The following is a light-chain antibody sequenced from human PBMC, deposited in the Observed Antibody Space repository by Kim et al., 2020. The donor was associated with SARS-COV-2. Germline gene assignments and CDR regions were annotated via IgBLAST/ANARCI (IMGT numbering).Light chain of an antibody. J-gene: IGLJ1*01. V-gene: IGLV2-14*03. CDR1: SSDVGGYDY. CDR2: DVN. CDR3: SSYTSSSTPYV. Sequence: QSLTISSTGTSSDVGGYDYVSWYQQHPSKAPKLIIYDVNNRPSGVSNRFSGSESGNTASLPISGLQAEDEADYYCSSYTSSSTPYVFGTGTKVTVL.